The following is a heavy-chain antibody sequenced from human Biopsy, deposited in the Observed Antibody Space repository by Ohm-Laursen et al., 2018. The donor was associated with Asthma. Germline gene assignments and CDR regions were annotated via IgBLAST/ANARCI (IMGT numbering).Heavy chain of an antibody. CDR2: VSSDEHNK. CDR3: ARQSGQEYGDSIPFDT. V-gene: IGHV3-30-3*01. D-gene: IGHD3-22*01. Sequence: SLRLSCAASGFAVSRDYMFWARQAPGKGLEWVALVSSDEHNKYYEGSVKGRFTISRDNSRNRLYLQINSLTVEDSAVYFCARQSGQEYGDSIPFDTWGQGTKVAVSS. J-gene: IGHJ3*02. CDR1: GFAVSRDY.